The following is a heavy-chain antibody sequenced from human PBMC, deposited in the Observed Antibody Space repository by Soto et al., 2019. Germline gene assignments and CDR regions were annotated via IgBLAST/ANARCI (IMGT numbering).Heavy chain of an antibody. CDR2: IKSKTDGGTA. J-gene: IGHJ4*02. CDR1: GFTFSNAW. V-gene: IGHV3-15*07. Sequence: EVLLMESGGGLVKPGGSLRLSCAASGFTFSNAWMDWVRQAPGKGLEWVGRIKSKTDGGTADYAAPVKGRFTISSVASKHPLNXXXXXXXXXXXXXXXXXXXXXWGQGTLVIV. CDR3: XXXXX.